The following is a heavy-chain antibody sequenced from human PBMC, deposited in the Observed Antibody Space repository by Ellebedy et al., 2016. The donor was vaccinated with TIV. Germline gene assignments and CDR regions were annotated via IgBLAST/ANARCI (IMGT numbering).Heavy chain of an antibody. V-gene: IGHV3-23*01. CDR3: ARRSTDFAFDS. Sequence: GESLKISCAASGFTFSTYPMNWVRQAPGKGLEWVSIISANGGTTYYADSVKGLFTISRDNSKNTLFLQMSSLRAEDTAVYFCARRSTDFAFDSWGQGTLVTVSS. D-gene: IGHD3/OR15-3a*01. J-gene: IGHJ4*02. CDR2: ISANGGTT. CDR1: GFTFSTYP.